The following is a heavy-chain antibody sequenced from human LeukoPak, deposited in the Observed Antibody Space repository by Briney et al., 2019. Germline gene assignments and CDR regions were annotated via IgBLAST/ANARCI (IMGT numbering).Heavy chain of an antibody. CDR3: ARDFPMYVGSGSPRGY. CDR2: INTSGST. Sequence: SETLSLTCTVSGDSISSYYWSWIRQPAGKGLEWIGRINTSGSTNYNPSLKSRVTMSVDTSKNQFSLKMSSVTAADTAVYYCARDFPMYVGSGSPRGYWGQGTLVTVFS. J-gene: IGHJ4*02. D-gene: IGHD3-10*01. V-gene: IGHV4-4*07. CDR1: GDSISSYY.